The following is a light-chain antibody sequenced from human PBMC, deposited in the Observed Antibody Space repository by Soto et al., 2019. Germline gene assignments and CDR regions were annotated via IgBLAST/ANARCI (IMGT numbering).Light chain of an antibody. J-gene: IGKJ5*01. V-gene: IGKV1D-12*01. CDR2: AAS. CDR3: QQANSFPIT. Sequence: GDRVTITCQATQGISSWLAWYKQTPGKAPNLLSSAASSLQSGVPSRFRGSGSGTDFTLTISNLQPEDFATYYCQQANSFPITFGQGTRLETK. CDR1: QGISSW.